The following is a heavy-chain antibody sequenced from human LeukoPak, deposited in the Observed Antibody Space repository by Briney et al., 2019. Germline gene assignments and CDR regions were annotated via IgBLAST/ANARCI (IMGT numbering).Heavy chain of an antibody. CDR3: AKDRTYCTNAICYNAFDI. V-gene: IGHV3-23*01. J-gene: IGHJ3*02. CDR1: GFTFSSYG. D-gene: IGHD2-8*01. CDR2: ISGSGGST. Sequence: GGSLRLSCAGSGFTFSSYGMSWVRQTPGKGLEWVSTISGSGGSTYYADSGKGRFTVSRDNSKNTLYLQMNSLRAEDTAVYYCAKDRTYCTNAICYNAFDIWGQGTMITVSS.